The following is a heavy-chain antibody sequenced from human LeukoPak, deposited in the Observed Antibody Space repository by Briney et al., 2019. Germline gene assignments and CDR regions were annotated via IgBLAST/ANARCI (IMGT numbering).Heavy chain of an antibody. CDR3: ARHGATSCYRCWFDP. V-gene: IGHV4-39*01. CDR1: GGSISSSSYY. CDR2: IYYSGST. Sequence: PSETLSLTCTVSGGSISSSSYYWGWIRQPPGKGLEWIGSIYYSGSTYYNPSLKSRVTISVDTSKNQFSLKLSSVTAADTAVYYCARHGATSCYRCWFDPWGQGTLVTVSS. J-gene: IGHJ5*02. D-gene: IGHD2-2*02.